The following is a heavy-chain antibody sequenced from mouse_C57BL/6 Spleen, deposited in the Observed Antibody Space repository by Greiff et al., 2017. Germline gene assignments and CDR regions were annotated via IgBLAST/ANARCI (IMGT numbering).Heavy chain of an antibody. V-gene: IGHV1-7*01. CDR2: INPSSGYT. CDR3: ATYLKLGN. CDR1: GYTFTSYW. Sequence: QVQLQQSGAELAKPGASVKLSCKASGYTFTSYWMPWVQQRPGQGLEWIGYINPSSGYTKYNQKFKDKTTLTADKSPSTAYMQLSSLTYEDSAVYYCATYLKLGNWGQGTTLTVSS. J-gene: IGHJ2*01. D-gene: IGHD4-1*01.